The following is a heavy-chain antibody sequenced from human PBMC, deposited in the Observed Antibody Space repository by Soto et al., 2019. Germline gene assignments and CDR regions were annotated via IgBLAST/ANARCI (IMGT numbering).Heavy chain of an antibody. J-gene: IGHJ6*02. Sequence: ASVKVSCKASGYTFTSYAMHWVRQAPGQRLEWMGWINAGNGNTKYSQKFQGRVTITRDTSASTAYMELSSLRSEDTAVYYCAIIERVLPVPYYYSGMDVWGQGTTVTVSS. D-gene: IGHD6-13*01. CDR3: AIIERVLPVPYYYSGMDV. CDR2: INAGNGNT. CDR1: GYTFTSYA. V-gene: IGHV1-3*01.